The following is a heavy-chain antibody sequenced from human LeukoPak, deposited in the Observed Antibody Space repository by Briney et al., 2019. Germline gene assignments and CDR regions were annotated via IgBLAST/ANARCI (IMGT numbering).Heavy chain of an antibody. D-gene: IGHD3-22*01. CDR1: GGSISSYY. CDR3: ARRKLYDRRGALDY. V-gene: IGHV4-59*08. Sequence: AETLSLTCTVSGGSISSYYWSWVRQPPGKGLEWIGYIYDSGSTNYNPSFKCRVTISVPTSKNKSSLKLSSATAAHTAVYYCARRKLYDRRGALDYWGQGTLVTVSS. J-gene: IGHJ4*02. CDR2: IYDSGST.